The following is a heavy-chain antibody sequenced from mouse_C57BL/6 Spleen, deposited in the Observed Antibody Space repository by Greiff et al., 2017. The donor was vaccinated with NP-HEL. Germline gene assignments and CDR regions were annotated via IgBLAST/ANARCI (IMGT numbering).Heavy chain of an antibody. CDR1: GYTFTSYW. Sequence: VQLQQPGAELVMPGASVKLSCKASGYTFTSYWMHWVKQRPGQGLEWIGEIDPSDSYTNYNQKFKGKSTLTVDKSSSTAYMQLSSLTSEDSAVYYCARSPLFWYFDVWGTGTTVTVSS. CDR3: ARSPLFWYFDV. CDR2: IDPSDSYT. V-gene: IGHV1-69*01. D-gene: IGHD6-1*01. J-gene: IGHJ1*03.